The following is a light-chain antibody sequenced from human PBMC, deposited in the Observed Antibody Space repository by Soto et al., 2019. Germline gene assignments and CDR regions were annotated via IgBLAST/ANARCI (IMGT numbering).Light chain of an antibody. CDR1: QSVSSSY. Sequence: EIVLTQSPGTLSLSPGERDTLSCRASQSVSSSYLAWYQQKPGQAPRLLIYGASSRATGIPDRLSGSGSGTDFTLTISRLEPEDFAVYYCQQYGSSTGLTFGGGTKVDIK. J-gene: IGKJ4*01. CDR2: GAS. V-gene: IGKV3-20*01. CDR3: QQYGSSTGLT.